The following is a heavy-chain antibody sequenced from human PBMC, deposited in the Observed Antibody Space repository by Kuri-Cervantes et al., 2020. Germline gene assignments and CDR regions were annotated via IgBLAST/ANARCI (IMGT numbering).Heavy chain of an antibody. CDR1: GFTVSSNY. D-gene: IGHD2-8*02. CDR3: AREGPYWARYYYYGMDA. V-gene: IGHV3-53*01. J-gene: IGHJ6*02. Sequence: GGSLRLSCAASGFTVSSNYMSWVRQAPGKGLEWVSVIYSGGSTYYADSVKGRFTISRDNSKNTLYLQMNSLRAEDTAVYYCAREGPYWARYYYYGMDAWGQGTTVTVSS. CDR2: IYSGGST.